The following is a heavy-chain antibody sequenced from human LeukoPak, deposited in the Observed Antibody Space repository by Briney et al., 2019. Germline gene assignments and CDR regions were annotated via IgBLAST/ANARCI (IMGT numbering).Heavy chain of an antibody. CDR1: GFTFSTYS. CDR3: ASPNYGSRWWYFDY. V-gene: IGHV3-30*04. Sequence: GGSLRLSCAASGFTFSTYSMHWVRQAPGKGLQWVAVISYDGSDKYYADSVKGRFTISRDNSKSTVYLQMSTLTAEDTAVYYCASPNYGSRWWYFDYWGQGTLVTVSS. D-gene: IGHD4-17*01. J-gene: IGHJ4*02. CDR2: ISYDGSDK.